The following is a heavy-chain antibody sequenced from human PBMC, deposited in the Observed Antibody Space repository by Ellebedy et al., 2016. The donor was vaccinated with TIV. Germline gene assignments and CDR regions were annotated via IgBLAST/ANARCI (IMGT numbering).Heavy chain of an antibody. CDR1: GYSFTKHW. J-gene: IGHJ4*02. V-gene: IGHV5-51*01. CDR3: ARLRDALADEIDY. CDR2: IYPDDSDA. D-gene: IGHD6-19*01. Sequence: GESLKISXKTSGYSFTKHWIAWVRQMPGKGLEWMGFIYPDDSDARYSPSFQDQVTISSDKSINTAYLQWSGLKASDSAMYYCARLRDALADEIDYWGQGTLVTVSS.